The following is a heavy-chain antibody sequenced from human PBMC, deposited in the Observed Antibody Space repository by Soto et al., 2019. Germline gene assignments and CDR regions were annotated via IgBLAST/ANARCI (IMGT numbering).Heavy chain of an antibody. CDR3: AREVTFGEPCFDY. Sequence: QVQLQESGPGLVKPSQTLSLTCTVSGASIKNGGYYWSWIRQHPGKGLEWIGSIYYNGSTYYNPSLESRIIISLDTSKSQLSLKLNSVTAADTAVFYCAREVTFGEPCFDYWGQGTLVTVSS. V-gene: IGHV4-31*03. D-gene: IGHD3-10*01. J-gene: IGHJ4*02. CDR1: GASIKNGGYY. CDR2: IYYNGST.